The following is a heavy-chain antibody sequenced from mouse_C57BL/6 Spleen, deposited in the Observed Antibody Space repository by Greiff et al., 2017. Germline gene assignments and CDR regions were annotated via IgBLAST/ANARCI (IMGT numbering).Heavy chain of an antibody. V-gene: IGHV5-6*01. D-gene: IGHD2-4*01. J-gene: IGHJ2*01. Sequence: EVQGVESGGGLVKPGGSLKLSCAASGFTFSSYAMSWVRQTPDKRLEWVATISSGGSYTYYPDSVKGRFTISRDNAKNTLYLQMSSLKSEDTAMYYCARHRYYDYDLDYFVYWGQGTTLTVSS. CDR1: GFTFSSYA. CDR2: ISSGGSYT. CDR3: ARHRYYDYDLDYFVY.